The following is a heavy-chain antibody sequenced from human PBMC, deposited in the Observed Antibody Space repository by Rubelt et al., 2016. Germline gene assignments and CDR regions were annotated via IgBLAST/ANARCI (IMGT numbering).Heavy chain of an antibody. CDR2: ISFNGATT. CDR3: ARVLSSTVTTFQY. CDR1: GFTFSNYA. Sequence: VQLVESGGGLIQPGGSLRLSCAASGFTFSNYAMHWVRQAPGKGLEYVSTISFNGATTYSADSVKDRFTISRDNANNTVYLQMNGLRAEDTAVYYCARVLSSTVTTFQYWGQGTLVTVSS. V-gene: IGHV3-64*04. J-gene: IGHJ1*01. D-gene: IGHD4-11*01.